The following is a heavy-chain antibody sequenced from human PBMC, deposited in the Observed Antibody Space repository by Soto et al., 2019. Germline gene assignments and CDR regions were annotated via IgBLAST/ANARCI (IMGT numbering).Heavy chain of an antibody. Sequence: QVQLVQSGAEVKKPGASVKVSCKASGYTFTSYDINWVRQATGQGLEWIGWMSPKTGNTGYAQKFQGRVTMTRNPSISTAYMELSSLTSEDTAIYYCTRGPPDWGFDYWGQGTLGPVSS. CDR2: MSPKTGNT. CDR3: TRGPPDWGFDY. J-gene: IGHJ4*02. V-gene: IGHV1-8*01. D-gene: IGHD7-27*01. CDR1: GYTFTSYD.